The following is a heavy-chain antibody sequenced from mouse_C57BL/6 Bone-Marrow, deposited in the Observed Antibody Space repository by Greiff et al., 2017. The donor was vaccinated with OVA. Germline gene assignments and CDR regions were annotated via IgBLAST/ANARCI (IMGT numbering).Heavy chain of an antibody. Sequence: EVKLVESGGGLVKPGGSLKLSCAASGFTFSDYGMHWVRQAPEKGLEWVAYISSGSSTIYYADTVKGRFTISRDNAKNTLFLQMTSLRSEDTAMYYCARRLCYAMGYWGQGTSVTVSS. CDR3: ARRLCYAMGY. J-gene: IGHJ4*01. V-gene: IGHV5-17*01. CDR1: GFTFSDYG. CDR2: ISSGSSTI. D-gene: IGHD3-2*02.